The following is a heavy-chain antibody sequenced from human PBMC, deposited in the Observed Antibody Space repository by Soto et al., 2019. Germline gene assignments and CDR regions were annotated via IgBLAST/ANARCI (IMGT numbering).Heavy chain of an antibody. D-gene: IGHD4-4*01. CDR1: GYTFTGHF. Sequence: ASVKVSCKASGYTFTGHFIHWVRQAPGQGLEWMGWINPSSGGTDYARKFLGRVTMTRDTSISTSYMEVSGLRSDDTAIYFCARETATVKPSLGMDVWGQGTTVTVSS. J-gene: IGHJ6*02. CDR2: INPSSGGT. CDR3: ARETATVKPSLGMDV. V-gene: IGHV1-2*02.